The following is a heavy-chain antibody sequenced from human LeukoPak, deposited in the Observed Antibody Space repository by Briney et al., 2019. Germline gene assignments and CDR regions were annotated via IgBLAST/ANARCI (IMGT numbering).Heavy chain of an antibody. Sequence: GGSLILSCAASGFTFSSYAMSWVRPAPGKGLEWVSAISGSGGSTYYADSVKGRFTISRDNSKNTLYLQMNSLRAEDTAVYYCAKDLGWNYRTNGGQGTLVTVSS. V-gene: IGHV3-23*01. J-gene: IGHJ4*02. CDR2: ISGSGGST. CDR1: GFTFSSYA. CDR3: AKDLGWNYRTN. D-gene: IGHD1-7*01.